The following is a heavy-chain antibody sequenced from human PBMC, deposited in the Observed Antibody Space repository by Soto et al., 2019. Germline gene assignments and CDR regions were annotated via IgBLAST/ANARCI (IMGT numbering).Heavy chain of an antibody. J-gene: IGHJ6*02. V-gene: IGHV5-51*01. CDR1: GYSFTSYW. CDR2: IYPGDSDT. Sequence: PGESLKISCKGSGYSFTSYWIGWVRQMPGKGLEWVGIIYPGDSDTKYSPSFQGQVTISADKSISTAYLQWSSLKASDTAIYYCARLKYSSSSYYYGMDVWGQGTTVTVSS. CDR3: ARLKYSSSSYYYGMDV. D-gene: IGHD6-6*01.